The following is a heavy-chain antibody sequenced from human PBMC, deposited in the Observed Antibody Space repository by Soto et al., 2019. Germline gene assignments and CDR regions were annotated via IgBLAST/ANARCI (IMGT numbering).Heavy chain of an antibody. J-gene: IGHJ4*02. V-gene: IGHV1-18*01. CDR3: ARIYSGSRLDY. D-gene: IGHD1-26*01. CDR1: GYTFTSYG. Sequence: ASVKVSCKTSGYTFTSYGITWVRQAPGQGLEWMGGINASSGSTNYAEKVQGRVIMTRDTSTNTVYMELSTLRSDDTAVYYCARIYSGSRLDYWGQGTLVTVSS. CDR2: INASSGST.